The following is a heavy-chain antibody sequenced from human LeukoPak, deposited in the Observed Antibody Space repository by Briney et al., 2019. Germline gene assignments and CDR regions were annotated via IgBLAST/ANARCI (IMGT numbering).Heavy chain of an antibody. D-gene: IGHD2-8*02. CDR2: IYYDGTT. V-gene: IGHV3-53*01. J-gene: IGHJ4*02. Sequence: PGGSLRLSCAASGFTVSSSYMSWVRQAPGKGLEWVSIIYYDGTTYYADSVKGRFTISRDNSKNTLYLQMNSLRAEDTAVYYCAKATLVSCTGATCYPFDYWGQGILVTVSS. CDR3: AKATLVSCTGATCYPFDY. CDR1: GFTVSSSY.